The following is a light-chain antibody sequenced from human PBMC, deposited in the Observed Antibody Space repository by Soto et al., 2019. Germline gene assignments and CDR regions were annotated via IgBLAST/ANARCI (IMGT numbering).Light chain of an antibody. CDR2: GAS. CDR1: QTVSGNY. CDR3: QQYGSSPFT. J-gene: IGKJ3*01. Sequence: NVLTQSPGTLSLSPGERATLSCRASQTVSGNYVAWYQQKPGQAPRLLIYGASSRATGIPDRFSGSGSGTDFTLTISRLEPEDFAVYYCQQYGSSPFTFGPGTKVDIK. V-gene: IGKV3-20*01.